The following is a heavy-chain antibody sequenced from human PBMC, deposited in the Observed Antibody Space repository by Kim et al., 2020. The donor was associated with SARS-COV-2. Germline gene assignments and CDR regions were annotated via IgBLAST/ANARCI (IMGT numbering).Heavy chain of an antibody. CDR1: GFTFSSYW. J-gene: IGHJ4*02. V-gene: IGHV3-7*03. D-gene: IGHD6-19*01. Sequence: GGSLRLSCAASGFTFSSYWMSWVRQAPGKGLEWVANIKQDGSEKYYVDSVKGRFTISRDNAKNSLYLQMNSLRAEDTAVYYCARVSGVYSSGWYWLGGDPLGDSNNYYFDYWGQGTLVTVSS. CDR2: IKQDGSEK. CDR3: ARVSGVYSSGWYWLGGDPLGDSNNYYFDY.